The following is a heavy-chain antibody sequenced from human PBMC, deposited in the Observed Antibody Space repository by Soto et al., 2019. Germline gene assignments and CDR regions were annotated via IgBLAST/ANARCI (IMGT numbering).Heavy chain of an antibody. V-gene: IGHV3-64D*08. CDR3: VKGNVGFGELLYDNYYYYYGMDV. D-gene: IGHD3-10*01. CDR2: ISSNGGST. J-gene: IGHJ6*02. CDR1: GFTFSSYA. Sequence: GGSLRLSCSASGFTFSSYAMHWVRQAPGKGLEYVSAISSNGGSTYYADSVKGRFTISRDNSKNTLYLRMSSLRAEDTAVYYCVKGNVGFGELLYDNYYYYYGMDVWGQGTTVTVSS.